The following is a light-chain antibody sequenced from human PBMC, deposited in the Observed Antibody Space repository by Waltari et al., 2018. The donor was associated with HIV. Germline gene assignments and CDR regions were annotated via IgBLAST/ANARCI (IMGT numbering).Light chain of an antibody. CDR1: QSISSW. V-gene: IGKV1-5*03. Sequence: DIQMTQSPSTLSASVGDRVTITCRASQSISSWLAWYQQKPGKAPKLLIYKASSLESGVPSRFSGSGSGTEFTLTISSLQPDDFATYYCPQSPPYSSTFGQGTKLEIK. CDR2: KAS. CDR3: PQSPPYSST. J-gene: IGKJ2*01.